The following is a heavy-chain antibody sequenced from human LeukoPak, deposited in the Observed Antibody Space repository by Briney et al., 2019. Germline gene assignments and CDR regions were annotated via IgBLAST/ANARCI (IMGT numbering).Heavy chain of an antibody. V-gene: IGHV1-69*13. Sequence: ASVKVSCKTSGGAFSSYVVSWLRQAPGQGLEWMGGITPIFNRANYAQKFRGRVSITADESTSTAYMELSSLRSEDTAIYFCARDIGRGSYYLEIWGQGTRVTVSS. D-gene: IGHD3-10*01. CDR1: GGAFSSYV. J-gene: IGHJ4*02. CDR2: ITPIFNRA. CDR3: ARDIGRGSYYLEI.